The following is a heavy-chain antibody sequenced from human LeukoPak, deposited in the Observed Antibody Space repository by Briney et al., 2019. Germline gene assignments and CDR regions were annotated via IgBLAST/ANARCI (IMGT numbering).Heavy chain of an antibody. CDR2: ISAYNGNT. D-gene: IGHD3-10*01. Sequence: ASVKVSCKASGYTFTSYGISWVRQAPGQGLEWMGCISAYNGNTNYAQKLQGRVTMTTDTSTSTAYMELRSLRSDDTAVYYCARAVLWFGEFYYMDVWGKGTTVTASS. CDR3: ARAVLWFGEFYYMDV. CDR1: GYTFTSYG. J-gene: IGHJ6*03. V-gene: IGHV1-18*01.